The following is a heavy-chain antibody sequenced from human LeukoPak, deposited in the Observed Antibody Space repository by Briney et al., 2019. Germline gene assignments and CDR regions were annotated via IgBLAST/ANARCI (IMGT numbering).Heavy chain of an antibody. CDR2: ISGSGGST. CDR1: GFTFSSYA. J-gene: IGHJ4*02. D-gene: IGHD3-10*01. CDR3: ATLWFGELLGDY. V-gene: IGHV3-23*01. Sequence: GGSLRLSCAASGFTFSSYAMSWVRQAPGKGLEWVSAISGSGGSTYYADSVKGRFTISRDNSKNTLYLQMNSLRAEDTAVYYCATLWFGELLGDYWGQGTLVTVSS.